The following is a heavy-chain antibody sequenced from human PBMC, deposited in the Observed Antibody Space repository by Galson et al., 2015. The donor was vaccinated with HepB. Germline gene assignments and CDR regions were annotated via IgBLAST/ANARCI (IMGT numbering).Heavy chain of an antibody. J-gene: IGHJ4*02. Sequence: SLRLSCAASGFTLSNYGMHWVRQAPGKGLEWVAVLWYDGSNRYYVDSVKGRFTISRDNSKNTLYLQMASLRAEDTAVYYCARGTSVYCTRATCYREGSFDYWGQGTLVTVSS. CDR1: GFTLSNYG. CDR3: ARGTSVYCTRATCYREGSFDY. D-gene: IGHD2-2*01. V-gene: IGHV3-33*01. CDR2: LWYDGSNR.